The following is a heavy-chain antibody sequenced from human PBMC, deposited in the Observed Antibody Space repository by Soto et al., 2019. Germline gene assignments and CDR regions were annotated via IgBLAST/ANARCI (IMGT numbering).Heavy chain of an antibody. CDR2: VMPTFGAG. V-gene: IGHV1-69*01. J-gene: IGHJ6*02. CDR3: AASRGFYEAMDA. D-gene: IGHD3-22*01. Sequence: QVQLVQSGAEVKKPGSSVKVSCTASGGAFRNYAVSWVRQAPGQGLEWMGAVMPTFGAGVYAQKFQGRLTIVADESTNTAYLNVSSLTFGDTAIYYCAASRGFYEAMDAWGQGTTLTVSS. CDR1: GGAFRNYA.